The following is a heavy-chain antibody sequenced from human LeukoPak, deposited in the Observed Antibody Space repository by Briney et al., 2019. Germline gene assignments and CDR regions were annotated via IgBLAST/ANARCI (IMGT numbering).Heavy chain of an antibody. J-gene: IGHJ4*02. CDR2: TYYSGTT. D-gene: IGHD3-10*01. CDR1: GGSISSGSYY. CDR3: ARITSAFCDQ. V-gene: IGHV4-39*07. Sequence: PSETLSLTCTVSGGSISSGSYYWGWIRQPPGKGLEWIGSTYYSGTTYYNPSLKSRVTISLDTSKNQFSLKLSSVTAADTAVYYCARITSAFCDQWGQGILVAVSS.